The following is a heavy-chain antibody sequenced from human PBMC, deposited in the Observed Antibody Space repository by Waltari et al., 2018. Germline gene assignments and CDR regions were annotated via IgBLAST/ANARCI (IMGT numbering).Heavy chain of an antibody. CDR3: ARANIRHTQEYHGMDV. CDR2: ISSGSTYN. CDR1: GFTFSDHS. D-gene: IGHD6-6*01. V-gene: IGHV3-21*02. J-gene: IGHJ6*02. Sequence: EVQLVESGGGLVKPGGSLRLSCEASGFTFSDHSMNWVRQAPGKGLVWVSSISSGSTYNVYSDLVKGRYFISRDNANKSLYLQMNSLTAEDTAVYYCARANIRHTQEYHGMDVWGQGTTITVSS.